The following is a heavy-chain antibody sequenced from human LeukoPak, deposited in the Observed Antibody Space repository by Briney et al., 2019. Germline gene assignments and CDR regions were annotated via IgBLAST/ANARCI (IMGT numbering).Heavy chain of an antibody. CDR1: GFTFSSYS. Sequence: PGGSLRLSCAASGFTFSSYSMNWVRQAPGKGLEWVSSISSSSSYIYYADSVKGRFTISRDNAKNSLYLQMNSLRAEDTAVYYCAREDRGSYHFDYWGQGTLVTVSS. CDR3: AREDRGSYHFDY. D-gene: IGHD3-16*02. CDR2: ISSSSSYI. V-gene: IGHV3-21*01. J-gene: IGHJ4*02.